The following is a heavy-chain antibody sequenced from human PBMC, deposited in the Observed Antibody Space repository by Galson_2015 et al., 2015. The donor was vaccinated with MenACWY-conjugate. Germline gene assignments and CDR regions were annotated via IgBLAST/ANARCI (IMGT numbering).Heavy chain of an antibody. CDR1: GFPFDKYA. V-gene: IGHV3-23*01. J-gene: IGHJ6*02. Sequence: SLRLSCAASGFPFDKYAMNWVRQAPGKRLEWVSAILGGGDDTYYTDSVKGRFTISRGNSKNTVYLHMNSLRADDTAVYYCAKVSGATTYLYYYHMDVWGQGTTVTVSS. D-gene: IGHD2/OR15-2a*01. CDR3: AKVSGATTYLYYYHMDV. CDR2: ILGGGDDT.